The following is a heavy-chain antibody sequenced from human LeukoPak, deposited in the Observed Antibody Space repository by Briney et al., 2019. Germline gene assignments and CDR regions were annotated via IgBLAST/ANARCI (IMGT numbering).Heavy chain of an antibody. V-gene: IGHV1-2*02. CDR1: GYTFTGYY. J-gene: IGHJ3*02. D-gene: IGHD2-2*01. CDR2: INPNSGGT. CDR3: ARDIVVVPAAIGDAFDI. Sequence: ASVKVSCKASGYTFTGYYMHWVRQAPGQGLEWMGWINPNSGGTNYAQKFQGRVTMTRDTSISTAYMELSRLRSDDTAVYYCARDIVVVPAAIGDAFDIWGQGTMVTVSS.